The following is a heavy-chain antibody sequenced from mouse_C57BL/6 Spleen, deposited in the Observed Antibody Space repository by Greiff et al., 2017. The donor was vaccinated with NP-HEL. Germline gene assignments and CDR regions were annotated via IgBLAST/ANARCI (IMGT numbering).Heavy chain of an antibody. D-gene: IGHD3-3*01. Sequence: EVQLVESGGGLVQSGRSLRLSCATSGFTFSDFYMEWVRQAPGKGLEWIAASRNKANDYTTEYSASVKGRFIVSRDTSQSILYLQMNALRAEDTAIYYCARDAKGSRWFAYWGQGTLVTVSA. V-gene: IGHV7-1*01. J-gene: IGHJ3*01. CDR1: GFTFSDFY. CDR3: ARDAKGSRWFAY. CDR2: SRNKANDYTT.